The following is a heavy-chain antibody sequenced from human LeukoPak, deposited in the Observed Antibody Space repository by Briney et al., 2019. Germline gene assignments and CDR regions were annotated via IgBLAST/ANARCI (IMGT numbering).Heavy chain of an antibody. CDR1: GGSITNGVYS. CDR2: IYYCGST. V-gene: IGHV4-31*03. D-gene: IGHD2-15*01. J-gene: IGHJ4*02. CDR3: ARDLGGGSFDF. Sequence: PSQTRSLTCTVSGGSITNGVYSWSWIRQHPGKGLEWYGYIYYCGSTYYSPSLKSRLTMSVETSKNQFSLKLSSVTAADTAVYYCARDLGGGSFDFWGQGTLVTVSS.